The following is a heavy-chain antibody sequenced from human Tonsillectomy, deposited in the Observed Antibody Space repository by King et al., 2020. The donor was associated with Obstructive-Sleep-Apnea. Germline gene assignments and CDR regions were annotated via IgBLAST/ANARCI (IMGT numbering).Heavy chain of an antibody. D-gene: IGHD6-13*01. CDR2: ISGSGGST. Sequence: VQLVESGGGLVQPGGSLRLSCGASGFTFSNYAMSCVRQAPGKGLEWVSVISGSGGSTYYADSVKGRFTISRDNSKNTMSLQMNSLRAEDTAVYYCARETDDYSSSWRPIDYWGQGTLVTVSS. CDR3: ARETDDYSSSWRPIDY. V-gene: IGHV3-23*04. CDR1: GFTFSNYA. J-gene: IGHJ4*02.